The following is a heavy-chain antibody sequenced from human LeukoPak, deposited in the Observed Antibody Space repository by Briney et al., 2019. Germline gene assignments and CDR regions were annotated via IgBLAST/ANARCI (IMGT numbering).Heavy chain of an antibody. Sequence: GGSLRLSCAASGFTFSEFWMTWVRQAPGKGLEWVANINQDGREKYYLDSVKGRFTISRDNAKSSLFLRMTSLRAEDTAGYYCASNWAVNWSAPWGQGTLVTVSS. CDR1: GFTFSEFW. CDR2: INQDGREK. V-gene: IGHV3-7*01. J-gene: IGHJ5*02. D-gene: IGHD3-16*01. CDR3: ASNWAVNWSAP.